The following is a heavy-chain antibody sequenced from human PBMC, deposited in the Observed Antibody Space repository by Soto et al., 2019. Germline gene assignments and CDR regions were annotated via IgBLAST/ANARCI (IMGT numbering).Heavy chain of an antibody. D-gene: IGHD4-17*01. J-gene: IGHJ4*02. V-gene: IGHV3-23*01. CDR3: AKDLAPYGGDYFDY. CDR1: EFTFNIYA. Sequence: GGSLRLSCAASEFTFNIYAMNWVRQAPGKGLEWVSAISGSGGSTYYADSVKGRFTISRDNSKNTLYLQMNSLGAEDTAVYYCAKDLAPYGGDYFDYWGQGTLVTVSS. CDR2: ISGSGGST.